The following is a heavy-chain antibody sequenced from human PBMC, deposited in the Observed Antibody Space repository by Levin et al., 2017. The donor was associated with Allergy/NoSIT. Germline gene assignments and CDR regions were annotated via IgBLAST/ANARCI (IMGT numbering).Heavy chain of an antibody. CDR1: GGSISSSISY. CDR3: ARQCYAILTGYYNFDD. Sequence: SETLSLTCTVSGGSISSSISYWGWIRQAPGKGLEWIGSIYNSGSTYYNPSLKSRVTTSVDTSKNQFSLMLSSVTAADTAVYYCARQCYAILTGYYNFDDWGQGTLVTVSS. V-gene: IGHV4-39*01. D-gene: IGHD3-9*01. CDR2: IYNSGST. J-gene: IGHJ4*02.